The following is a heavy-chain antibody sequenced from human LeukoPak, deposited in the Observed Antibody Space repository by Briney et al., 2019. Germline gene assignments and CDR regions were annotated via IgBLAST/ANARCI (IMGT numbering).Heavy chain of an antibody. Sequence: GGSLTLSCAASGFTFSSHSMNWVRQAPGKGLEWVSSISSSSSYVYYADSVKGRFTISRDNAKNSLYLQMNSLRAEDTAVYYCARDPIYGSGSYEGDYWGQGILVTVSS. CDR2: ISSSSSYV. CDR3: ARDPIYGSGSYEGDY. V-gene: IGHV3-21*01. J-gene: IGHJ4*02. D-gene: IGHD3-10*01. CDR1: GFTFSSHS.